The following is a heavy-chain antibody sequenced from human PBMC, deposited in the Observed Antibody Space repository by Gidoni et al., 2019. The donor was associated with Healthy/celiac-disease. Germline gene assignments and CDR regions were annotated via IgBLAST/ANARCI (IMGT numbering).Heavy chain of an antibody. CDR3: ARGSSEWVVRGVIGYYYYGMDV. Sequence: QVQLQQWGAGLLKPSETLSLTCAVYGGSFSGYYWRWIRQPPGKGLEWIGEINHSGSTNYNPSLKSRVTISVDTSKNQFSLKLSSVTAADTAVYYCARGSSEWVVRGVIGYYYYGMDVWGQGTTVTVSS. D-gene: IGHD3-10*01. V-gene: IGHV4-34*01. J-gene: IGHJ6*02. CDR1: GGSFSGYY. CDR2: INHSGST.